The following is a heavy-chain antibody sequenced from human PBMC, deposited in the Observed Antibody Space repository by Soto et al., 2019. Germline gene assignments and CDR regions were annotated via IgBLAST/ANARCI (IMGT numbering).Heavy chain of an antibody. J-gene: IGHJ5*02. Sequence: TLSLTCTVSGGSISSGGYYWSWIRQHPGKGLEWIGYIYYSGSTYYNPSLKSRVTISVDTSKNQFSLKLSSVTAADTAVYYCARSPMGYRSGGSCYSTPNWFDPWGQGTRVTVSS. CDR1: GGSISSGGYY. CDR2: IYYSGST. CDR3: ARSPMGYRSGGSCYSTPNWFDP. V-gene: IGHV4-31*03. D-gene: IGHD2-15*01.